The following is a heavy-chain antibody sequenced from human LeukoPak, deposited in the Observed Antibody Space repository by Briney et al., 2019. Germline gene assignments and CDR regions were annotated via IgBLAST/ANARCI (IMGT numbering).Heavy chain of an antibody. Sequence: GGSLRLSCAASGFTFSSYEMNWVRQAPGKGLEWVSYSSSSGCTIYYADSVKGRFTISRDNSKNTLYLQMNRLRAGDTAVYYCARDRGGGHMDVWGKGTTVTISS. J-gene: IGHJ6*03. D-gene: IGHD2-15*01. CDR3: ARDRGGGHMDV. V-gene: IGHV3-48*03. CDR1: GFTFSSYE. CDR2: SSSSGCTI.